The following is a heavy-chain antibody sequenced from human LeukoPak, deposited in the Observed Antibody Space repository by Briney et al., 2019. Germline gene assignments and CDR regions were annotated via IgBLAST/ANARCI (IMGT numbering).Heavy chain of an antibody. V-gene: IGHV3-23*01. CDR3: AKDGGVVLFGELLLHDAFDI. Sequence: GGSLRLSCAASGFTFSSYGMSWVRQAPGKGLEWVSAISGSGGSTYYADSVKGRFTISRENPKNTLYLQMNSLRAEDTAVYYCAKDGGVVLFGELLLHDAFDIWGQGTMVTVSS. J-gene: IGHJ3*02. CDR1: GFTFSSYG. CDR2: ISGSGGST. D-gene: IGHD3-10*01.